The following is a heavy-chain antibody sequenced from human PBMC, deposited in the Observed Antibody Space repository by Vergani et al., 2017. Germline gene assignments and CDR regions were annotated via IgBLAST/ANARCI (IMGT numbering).Heavy chain of an antibody. Sequence: EVQLLESGGDLVQPGGSLRLSCAASGFTFNHYAMNWVRQAPGKGLEWVSGISVSGGSTYYAGSVKGRFTISRDSSKNTLYLQMNSLSAGDTAVYYCATAKPRNRRYDYLSYYHAMDVWGRETTVAVSS. CDR3: ATAKPRNRRYDYLSYYHAMDV. CDR1: GFTFNHYA. D-gene: IGHD5-12*01. J-gene: IGHJ6*02. CDR2: ISVSGGST. V-gene: IGHV3-23*01.